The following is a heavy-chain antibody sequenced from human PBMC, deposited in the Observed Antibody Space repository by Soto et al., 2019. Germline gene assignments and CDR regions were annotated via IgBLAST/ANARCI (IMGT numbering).Heavy chain of an antibody. V-gene: IGHV3-74*01. Sequence: GGSLRLSCAASGFTFSSYWMHWVRQAPGKGLVWVSRINSDGSSTSYADSVKGLFTISRDNAKNTLYLQMNSLRAEDTAVYYCARDRYYDFWSGYHFDYWGQGTLVTVSS. CDR1: GFTFSSYW. D-gene: IGHD3-3*01. CDR3: ARDRYYDFWSGYHFDY. J-gene: IGHJ4*02. CDR2: INSDGSST.